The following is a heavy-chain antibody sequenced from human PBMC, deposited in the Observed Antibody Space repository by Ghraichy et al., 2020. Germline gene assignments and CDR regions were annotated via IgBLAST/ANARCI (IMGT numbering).Heavy chain of an antibody. V-gene: IGHV1-46*01. Sequence: SVKVSCKASGYTFTSYYMHWVRQAPGQGLEWMGIINPSGGSTSYAQKFQGRVTMTRDTSTSTVYMELSSLRSEDTAVYYCASEAYSSSSWNGMDVWGQGTTVTVSS. CDR2: INPSGGST. CDR1: GYTFTSYY. D-gene: IGHD6-6*01. CDR3: ASEAYSSSSWNGMDV. J-gene: IGHJ6*02.